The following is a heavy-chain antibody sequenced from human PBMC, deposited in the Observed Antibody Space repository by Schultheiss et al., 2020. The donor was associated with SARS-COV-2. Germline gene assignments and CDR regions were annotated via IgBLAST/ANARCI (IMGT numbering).Heavy chain of an antibody. J-gene: IGHJ5*02. CDR2: IYYNGDT. V-gene: IGHV4-59*12. Sequence: SETLSLTCSVSGGSIISYLWHWFRQPPGKGPEWIGYIYYNGDTDYNPSLKSRLTISVDTSKNQFSLKLSSVTAADTAVYYCARGASLGYCSGGSCLNWFDPWGQGTLVTVSS. CDR1: GGSIISYL. CDR3: ARGASLGYCSGGSCLNWFDP. D-gene: IGHD2-15*01.